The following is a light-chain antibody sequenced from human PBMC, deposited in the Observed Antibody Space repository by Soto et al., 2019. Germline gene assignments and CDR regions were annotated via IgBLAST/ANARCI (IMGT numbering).Light chain of an antibody. Sequence: IQMTQSPSSLSASVGDRVTITVRASQGISSYLAWYQQKPGKAPKVLIYAASTLQSGVPSRFSGSGSGTDFTLTISCLQSEDFATYYCLQDYNYPWTFGQGTKVDIK. V-gene: IGKV1-6*01. CDR2: AAS. J-gene: IGKJ1*01. CDR3: LQDYNYPWT. CDR1: QGISSY.